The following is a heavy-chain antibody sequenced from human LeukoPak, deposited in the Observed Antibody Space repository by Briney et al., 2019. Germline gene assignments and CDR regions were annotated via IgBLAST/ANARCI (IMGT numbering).Heavy chain of an antibody. CDR1: GCTFTGYY. D-gene: IGHD7-27*01. CDR3: ARQGSLGTWFDP. V-gene: IGHV1-2*06. Sequence: ASVKVSCKASGCTFTGYYMQWVRQAPGQGLEWMGRINPNSGGTDYAQNFQGRVTMTRDTSISTVYMELSSLKSNDTAVYYCARQGSLGTWFDPWGQGTLVTVSS. CDR2: INPNSGGT. J-gene: IGHJ5*02.